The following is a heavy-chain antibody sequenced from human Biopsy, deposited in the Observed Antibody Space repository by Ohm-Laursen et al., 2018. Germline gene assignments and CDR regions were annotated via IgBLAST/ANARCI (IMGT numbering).Heavy chain of an antibody. V-gene: IGHV3-23*01. D-gene: IGHD3-10*01. Sequence: SLRLSCAASGFTFSGYAMSWVRQGPEKGLEWVSVVTGSGRGTYYTDSVKGRFSISRDNSKNTLYLQMNSLRVEDTAVYYCAKGRSGGTGHGNWFDPWGQGTLAIVSS. CDR1: GFTFSGYA. CDR2: VTGSGRGT. J-gene: IGHJ5*02. CDR3: AKGRSGGTGHGNWFDP.